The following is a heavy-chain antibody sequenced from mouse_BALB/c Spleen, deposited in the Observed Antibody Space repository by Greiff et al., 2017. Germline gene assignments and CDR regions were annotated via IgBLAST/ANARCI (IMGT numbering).Heavy chain of an antibody. CDR3: ARHAYDYDAWFAY. V-gene: IGHV5-9-3*01. J-gene: IGHJ3*01. CDR1: GFTFSSYA. Sequence: EVQRVESGGGLVQPGGSLKLSCAASGFTFSSYAMSWVRQTPEKRLEWVATISSGGSYTYYPDSVKGRFTISRDNAKNTLYLQMSSLRSEDTAMYYCARHAYDYDAWFAYWGQGTLVTVSA. D-gene: IGHD2-4*01. CDR2: ISSGGSYT.